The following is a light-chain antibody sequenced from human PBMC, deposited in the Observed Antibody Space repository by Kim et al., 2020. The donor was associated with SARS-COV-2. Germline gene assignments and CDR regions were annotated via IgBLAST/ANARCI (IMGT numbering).Light chain of an antibody. CDR1: QGIRSD. Sequence: AIHLTQSPSSLSASVGDTVTITCRASQGIRSDLAWYQQKPGHAPTILIYDASTLENGFPSRFSGSGSGTEFSLTISSLQSEDFATYYCQQLNDYRPLTFGGGTKVDIK. V-gene: IGKV1D-13*01. J-gene: IGKJ4*01. CDR2: DAS. CDR3: QQLNDYRPLT.